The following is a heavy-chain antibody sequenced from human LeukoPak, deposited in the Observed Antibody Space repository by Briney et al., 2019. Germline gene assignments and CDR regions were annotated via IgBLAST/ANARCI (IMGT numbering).Heavy chain of an antibody. CDR3: ARSITVAGAYFEY. CDR1: GFTVSNNY. V-gene: IGHV3-53*01. Sequence: GGSLRLSCAASGFTVSNNYMNWVRQAPGKGLEWVSVIYSGGSAKHADSVKGRFTISRDNSKNTLFLQMNSLRAEDTAVYYCARSITVAGAYFEYWGQGTLVTVSS. J-gene: IGHJ4*02. CDR2: IYSGGSA. D-gene: IGHD6-19*01.